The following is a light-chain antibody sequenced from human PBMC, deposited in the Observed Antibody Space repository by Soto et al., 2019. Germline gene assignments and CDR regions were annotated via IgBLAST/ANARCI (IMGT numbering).Light chain of an antibody. CDR3: QQYNNWPPPIT. V-gene: IGKV3-15*01. J-gene: IGKJ5*01. CDR1: QSVSSN. Sequence: ERVMTQSPATLSVSKGERATLSCRASQSVSSNLAWYQQKPGQAPRLLIYGASTRATGIPARFSGSGSGTEFTLTISSLQSEDFAVYYCQQYNNWPPPITFGQGTLLEIK. CDR2: GAS.